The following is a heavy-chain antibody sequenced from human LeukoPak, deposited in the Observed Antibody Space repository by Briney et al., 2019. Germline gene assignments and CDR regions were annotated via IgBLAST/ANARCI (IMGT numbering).Heavy chain of an antibody. CDR1: GFTFSSYW. J-gene: IGHJ4*02. CDR3: ARGKPWNYDFWSGYYQYYFDC. D-gene: IGHD3-3*01. CDR2: IKQDGSEK. V-gene: IGHV3-7*01. Sequence: GALRLSCAASGFTFSSYWMSWVRQAPGKGLEWVANIKQDGSEKYYVDSVKGRFTISRDNAKNSLYLQMNSLRAEDTAVYYCARGKPWNYDFWSGYYQYYFDCWGQGTLVTVSS.